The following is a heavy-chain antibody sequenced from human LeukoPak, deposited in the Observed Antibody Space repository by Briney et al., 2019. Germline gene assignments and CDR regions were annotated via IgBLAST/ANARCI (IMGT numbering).Heavy chain of an antibody. D-gene: IGHD6-6*01. Sequence: GESLKISCKGSGYSFTSYWIGWVRQLPGKGLEWMGIIYPGDSDIRYSPSFQGQVTISADKSISTAYLQWSSLKASDTAMYYCARHGHSSSTYVDVWGKGTTVIVSS. CDR3: ARHGHSSSTYVDV. CDR2: IYPGDSDI. V-gene: IGHV5-51*01. CDR1: GYSFTSYW. J-gene: IGHJ6*03.